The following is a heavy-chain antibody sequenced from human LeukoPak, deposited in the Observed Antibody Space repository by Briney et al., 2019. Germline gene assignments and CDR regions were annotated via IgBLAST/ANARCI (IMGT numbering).Heavy chain of an antibody. D-gene: IGHD6-13*01. Sequence: SETLSLTCSASGGSISNYYWSWIRQPAGKGLEWIGSFHASGSINYRPSLKSRVTMSVDTSKNQFSLNLSSVTAADTAVYYCARAIAGAYFDYWGQGTLVTVSS. CDR3: ARAIAGAYFDY. CDR2: FHASGSI. V-gene: IGHV4-4*07. CDR1: GGSISNYY. J-gene: IGHJ4*02.